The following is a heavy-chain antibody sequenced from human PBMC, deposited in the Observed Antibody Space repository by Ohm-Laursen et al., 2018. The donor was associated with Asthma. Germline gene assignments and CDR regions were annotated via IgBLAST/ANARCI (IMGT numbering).Heavy chain of an antibody. Sequence: SQTLSLTCTVSGGSISSGGYYWSWIRQHPGKGLEWIGYIYYSGSTYYNPSLKSRVTISVDTSKNQFSLKLSSVTAADTAVYYCARQQLARYNWFDPWGQGTLVTVSS. V-gene: IGHV4-31*03. D-gene: IGHD6-13*01. J-gene: IGHJ5*02. CDR3: ARQQLARYNWFDP. CDR2: IYYSGST. CDR1: GGSISSGGYY.